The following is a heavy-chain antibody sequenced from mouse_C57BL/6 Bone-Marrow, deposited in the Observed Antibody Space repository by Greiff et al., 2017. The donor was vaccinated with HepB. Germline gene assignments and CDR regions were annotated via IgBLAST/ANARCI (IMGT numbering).Heavy chain of an antibody. Sequence: DVMLVESGGDLVKPGGSLKLSCAASGFTFSTSGMSWVRQTPDKRLEWVAAINAGGTYTYYANSVRGRFTISRDTAKNTLFLLMSSLKSEDSAIYYCARDRFDYYFDYWGQGTTLTVSS. CDR2: INAGGTYT. CDR3: ARDRFDYYFDY. D-gene: IGHD2-14*01. V-gene: IGHV5-6*02. J-gene: IGHJ2*01. CDR1: GFTFSTSG.